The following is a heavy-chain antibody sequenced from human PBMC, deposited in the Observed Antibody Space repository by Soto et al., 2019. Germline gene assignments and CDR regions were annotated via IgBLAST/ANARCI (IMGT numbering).Heavy chain of an antibody. J-gene: IGHJ6*02. CDR2: IKQDGSEK. D-gene: IGHD5-18*01. Sequence: EGSLRLSCAASGFTFSSSWMSWVRQAPGKGLEWVANIKQDGSEKYYVESVKGRFTISRDNAKNSLYLQMNSLRAEDTAVYYCARDSNTAMDYYYYYYVMDVCRQVTTVTVSS. CDR1: GFTFSSSW. CDR3: ARDSNTAMDYYYYYYVMDV. V-gene: IGHV3-7*01.